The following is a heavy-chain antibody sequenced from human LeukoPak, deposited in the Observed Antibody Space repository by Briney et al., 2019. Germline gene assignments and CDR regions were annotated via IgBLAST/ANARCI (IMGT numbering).Heavy chain of an antibody. CDR2: ISYDGSNK. D-gene: IGHD3-22*01. J-gene: IGHJ6*02. CDR1: GFTFSSYA. CDR3: AREVYTYYYDSSGYSNYYYYGMDV. V-gene: IGHV3-30-3*01. Sequence: GGSLRLSCSASGFTFSSYALHWVRQAPGKGLEWVAVISYDGSNKYYADSVKGRFTISRDNSKNTLYLQMNSLRAEDTAVYYCAREVYTYYYDSSGYSNYYYYGMDVWGQGTTVIVSS.